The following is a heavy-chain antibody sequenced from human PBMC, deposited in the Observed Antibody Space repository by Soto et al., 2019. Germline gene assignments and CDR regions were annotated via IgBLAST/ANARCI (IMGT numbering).Heavy chain of an antibody. CDR3: ASRDPGNSVDY. CDR1: GGSFTSNNW. D-gene: IGHD5-12*01. CDR2: IYRTGST. V-gene: IGHV4-4*02. Sequence: SETLSLTCAVSGGSFTSNNWWTWVRQPPGQGLEWIGEIYRTGSTNYNPSLKSRVTISLDKSENQFSLKVTSLTAADKAVYYCASRDPGNSVDYWGQGTLVTVYS. J-gene: IGHJ4*02.